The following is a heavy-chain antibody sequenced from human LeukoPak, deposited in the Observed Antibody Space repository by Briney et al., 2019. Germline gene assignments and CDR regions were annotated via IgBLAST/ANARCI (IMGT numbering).Heavy chain of an antibody. J-gene: IGHJ3*02. Sequence: PSETLSLTCTVSGGSISSSSYYWGWIRQPPGKGLEWIGSIYYSGNTYYNPSLKSRVTISVDTPKNQFSLKLSSVTAADTAVYYCARIKGGTRTFDIWGQGTMVTVSS. CDR1: GGSISSSSYY. CDR3: ARIKGGTRTFDI. V-gene: IGHV4-39*07. CDR2: IYYSGNT. D-gene: IGHD1-7*01.